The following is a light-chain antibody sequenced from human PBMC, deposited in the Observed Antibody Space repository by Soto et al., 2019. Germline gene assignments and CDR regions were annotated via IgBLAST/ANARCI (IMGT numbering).Light chain of an antibody. CDR1: QSVSGW. CDR2: KAS. V-gene: IGKV1-5*03. CDR3: QQYNNYPRT. Sequence: DIQMTHSPSTLSASVGDTVTVTCRASQSVSGWLAWYQQKPGKAPKLLMYKASSLESGVPSRFSGSGSGTEFTLTISSLQPDDIATYYCQQYNNYPRTFGQGTKVDIK. J-gene: IGKJ1*01.